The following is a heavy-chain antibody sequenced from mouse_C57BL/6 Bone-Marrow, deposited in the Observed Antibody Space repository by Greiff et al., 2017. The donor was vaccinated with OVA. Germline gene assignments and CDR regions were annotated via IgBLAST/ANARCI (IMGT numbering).Heavy chain of an antibody. CDR1: GYTFTSYW. J-gene: IGHJ2*01. CDR3: ERRGYYYGRSDDFDD. Sequence: QVQLQQPGAELVKPGASVKLSCKASGYTFTSYWMQWVKQRPGQGLEWIGEIDPSDSYTNYNQKFKGKATLTVDTSSSTAYMQLSSLTSADSAVYCCERRGYYYGRSDDFDDWGKGTTLTVAS. CDR2: IDPSDSYT. V-gene: IGHV1-50*01. D-gene: IGHD1-1*01.